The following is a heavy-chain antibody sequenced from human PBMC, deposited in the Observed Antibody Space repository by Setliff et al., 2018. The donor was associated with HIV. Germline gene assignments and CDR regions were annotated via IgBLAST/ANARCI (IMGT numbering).Heavy chain of an antibody. V-gene: IGHV1-24*01. Sequence: ASVKVSCKVSGYTLSELSVHWVRQAPGKGLEWMGGFDPEDGERIYAQKFQDIVTMTEDTSSDTAYMEMSGLTSEGTAVYCCSTGWGLYDNRHTAAGYLQHWGQGTLVTVSS. D-gene: IGHD3-22*01. CDR3: STGWGLYDNRHTAAGYLQH. CDR1: GYTLSELS. J-gene: IGHJ1*01. CDR2: FDPEDGER.